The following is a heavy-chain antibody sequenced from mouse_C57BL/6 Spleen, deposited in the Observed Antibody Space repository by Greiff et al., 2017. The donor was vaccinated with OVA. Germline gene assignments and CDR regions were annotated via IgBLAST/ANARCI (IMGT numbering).Heavy chain of an antibody. J-gene: IGHJ3*01. D-gene: IGHD3-3*01. V-gene: IGHV5-17*01. CDR1: GFTFSDYG. Sequence: EVMLVESGGGLVQPGGSLKLSCAASGFTFSDYGMHWVRQAPEKGLEWVAYISSGSSTIYYADTVKGRFTISRDNSKNTLFLQMTRLMSEDTAMYYCARQGTGDWFAYWGQGTLVTVSA. CDR3: ARQGTGDWFAY. CDR2: ISSGSSTI.